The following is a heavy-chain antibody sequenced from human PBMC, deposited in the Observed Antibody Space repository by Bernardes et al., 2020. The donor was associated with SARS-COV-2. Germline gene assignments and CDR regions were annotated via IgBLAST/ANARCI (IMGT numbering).Heavy chain of an antibody. D-gene: IGHD2-2*01. CDR2: IYSGGST. V-gene: IGHV3-66*02. Sequence: GGSLRLSCAASGFTVSSNYMSWVRQAPGKGLEWVSVIYSGGSTYYADSVKGRFTISRDNSKNTLYLQMNSLRAEDTAVYYCARDDCSSTSCHPGGYWGQGTLVTVSS. J-gene: IGHJ4*02. CDR1: GFTVSSNY. CDR3: ARDDCSSTSCHPGGY.